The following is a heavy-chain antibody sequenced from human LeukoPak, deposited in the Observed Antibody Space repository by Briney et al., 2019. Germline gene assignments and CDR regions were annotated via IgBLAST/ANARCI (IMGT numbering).Heavy chain of an antibody. CDR1: GGSFSGYY. Sequence: SETLSLTCAVYGGSFSGYYWSWIRRPPGKGLEWIGEINHSGSTNYNPSLKSRVTTSVDTSKNQFSLKLSSVTAADTAVYYCASSLGYCSSTSCYNRIFDYWGQGTLVTVSS. CDR2: INHSGST. D-gene: IGHD2-2*02. CDR3: ASSLGYCSSTSCYNRIFDY. J-gene: IGHJ4*02. V-gene: IGHV4-34*01.